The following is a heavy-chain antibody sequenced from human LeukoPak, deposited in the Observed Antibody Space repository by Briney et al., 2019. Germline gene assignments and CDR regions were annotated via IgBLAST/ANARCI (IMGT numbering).Heavy chain of an antibody. V-gene: IGHV1-2*02. CDR1: GYTFTGYY. D-gene: IGHD5-24*01. Sequence: ASVKVSCKASGYTFTGYYMHWVRQAPGQGLEWMGWINPNSGGTNYAQKFQGRVTMTRDTSISTAYMELSRLRSDDTAVYYCARDPGMMAPADYWGQGTLVTVSS. J-gene: IGHJ4*02. CDR2: INPNSGGT. CDR3: ARDPGMMAPADY.